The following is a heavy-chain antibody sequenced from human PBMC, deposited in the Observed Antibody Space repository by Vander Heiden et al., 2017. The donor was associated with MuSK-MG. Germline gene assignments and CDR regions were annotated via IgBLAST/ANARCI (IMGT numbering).Heavy chain of an antibody. CDR3: ARRTYYDYVWGSYRFLGYFDY. D-gene: IGHD3-16*02. J-gene: IGHJ4*02. CDR1: GVYFRGYY. V-gene: IGHV4-34*01. CDR2: INHSGST. Sequence: QVQLQQCGAGLLKPSETLSLTCAVYGVYFRGYYWRCIRQPPGKVLEWIGEINHSGSTNYNPTLKSRVTISVDTSKTQFSLKLSSVTAADTAVYYCARRTYYDYVWGSYRFLGYFDYWGQGTLVTVSS.